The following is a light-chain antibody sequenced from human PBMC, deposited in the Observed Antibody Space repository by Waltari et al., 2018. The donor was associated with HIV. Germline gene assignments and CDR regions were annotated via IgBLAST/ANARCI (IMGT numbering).Light chain of an antibody. CDR3: AAWDDSLNGVV. CDR2: SNN. Sequence: QSVLTQPPSASGTPGQRVPISCSGSSSNIGRNTVNWYQQLPGTAPKLLIYSNNQRPSGVPDRFSGSKSGTSASLAIRGLQSEDEADYYCAAWDDSLNGVVFGGGTKLTVL. V-gene: IGLV1-44*01. CDR1: SSNIGRNT. J-gene: IGLJ2*01.